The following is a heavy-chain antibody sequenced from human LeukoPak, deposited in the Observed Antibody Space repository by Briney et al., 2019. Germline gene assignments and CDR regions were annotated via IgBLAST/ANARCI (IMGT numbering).Heavy chain of an antibody. CDR3: ARHAGDHSYYYYYYMDV. J-gene: IGHJ6*03. D-gene: IGHD6-13*01. Sequence: SETLSLTCTVSGGSISSSSYYWGWIRQPPGKGLEWIGSIYYSGSTYYNPSLKSRVTISVDTSKNQFSLKLSSVTAADTAVYYCARHAGDHSYYYYYYMDVWGKGTTVTVSS. CDR2: IYYSGST. V-gene: IGHV4-39*01. CDR1: GGSISSSSYY.